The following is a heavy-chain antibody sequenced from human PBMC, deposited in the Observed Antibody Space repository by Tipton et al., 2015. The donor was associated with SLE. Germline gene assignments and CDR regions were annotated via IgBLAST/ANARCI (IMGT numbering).Heavy chain of an antibody. CDR1: GFTFNRYW. V-gene: IGHV3-7*01. CDR3: AKGSISRGDD. J-gene: IGHJ4*02. CDR2: IKEDESEK. Sequence: SLRLSCAVSGFTFNRYWMTWFRQAPGKGLEWVANIKEDESEKYYADAVKGRFTISRDNAQNSLYLQMNILRVEDTAVYYCAKGSISRGDDWGQGTLVTVSS. D-gene: IGHD2-2*01.